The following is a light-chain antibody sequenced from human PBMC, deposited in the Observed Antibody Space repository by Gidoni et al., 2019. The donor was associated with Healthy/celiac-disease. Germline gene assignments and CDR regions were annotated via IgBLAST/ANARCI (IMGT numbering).Light chain of an antibody. J-gene: IGLJ3*02. CDR3: GTWDSSLSSGV. Sequence: QSVLTQPPSVSAAPGQKVTISCSGSSSNIGNTYVSWYQQLPGTAPKLLIYDNNKRPSGIPDRCSGSKSGTSATLGITGRQTGDEADYYCGTWDSSLSSGVFGGGTKLTVL. V-gene: IGLV1-51*01. CDR2: DNN. CDR1: SSNIGNTY.